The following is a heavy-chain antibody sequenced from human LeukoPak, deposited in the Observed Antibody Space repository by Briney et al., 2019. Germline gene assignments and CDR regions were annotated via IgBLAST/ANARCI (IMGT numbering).Heavy chain of an antibody. Sequence: GGSLRLSCAASGFTFSSYSMNWVRQAPGKGLEWVSYISSSSSTIYYADSVKGRFTISRDNAKNSLYLQMNSLRAEDTAVYYCARVGSSSWYFGDDYWGQGTLVTVSS. V-gene: IGHV3-48*04. CDR1: GFTFSSYS. J-gene: IGHJ4*02. CDR2: ISSSSSTI. D-gene: IGHD6-13*01. CDR3: ARVGSSSWYFGDDY.